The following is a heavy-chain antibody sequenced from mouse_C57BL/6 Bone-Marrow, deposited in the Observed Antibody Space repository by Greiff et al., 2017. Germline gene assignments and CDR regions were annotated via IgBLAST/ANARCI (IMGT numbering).Heavy chain of an antibody. V-gene: IGHV1-66*01. CDR2: IYPGSGNT. Sequence: QVQLQQSGPELVKPGASVKLSCKASGYSFTSYYIHWVKQRPGQGLEWIGWIYPGSGNTKYNEKFKGKATLTADTSSSTAYMQLSSLTSEDSAVYYCARTRNYEREMDYWGQGTSVTVSS. CDR1: GYSFTSYY. D-gene: IGHD1-1*01. J-gene: IGHJ4*01. CDR3: ARTRNYEREMDY.